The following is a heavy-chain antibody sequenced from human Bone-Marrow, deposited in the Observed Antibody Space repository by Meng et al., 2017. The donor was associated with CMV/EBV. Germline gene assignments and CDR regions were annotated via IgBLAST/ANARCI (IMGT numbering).Heavy chain of an antibody. V-gene: IGHV3-48*03. J-gene: IGHJ6*02. Sequence: GESLKISCAASGFTFSSYEMNWVRQAPGKGLERVSYISSSGSTIYYADSVKGRFTISRDNAKNSLYLQMNSLRAEDTAVYYCAREEAAHYYYYGMDVWGQGTTVTVSS. CDR3: AREEAAHYYYYGMDV. D-gene: IGHD2-15*01. CDR2: ISSSGSTI. CDR1: GFTFSSYE.